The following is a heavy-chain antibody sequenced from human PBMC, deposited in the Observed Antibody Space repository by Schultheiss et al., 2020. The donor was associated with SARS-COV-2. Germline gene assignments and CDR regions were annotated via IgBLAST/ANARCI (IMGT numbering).Heavy chain of an antibody. V-gene: IGHV3-21*01. CDR1: GFTFSSYS. CDR3: ARVSDSSSGGVY. D-gene: IGHD6-13*01. Sequence: GGSLRLSCAASGFTFSSYSMNWVRQAPGKGLEWVLSISSSSSYIYYADSVKGRFTISRDNAKNSLYLQMNSLRAEDTAVYYCARVSDSSSGGVYWGQGTLVTVSS. J-gene: IGHJ4*02. CDR2: ISSSSSYI.